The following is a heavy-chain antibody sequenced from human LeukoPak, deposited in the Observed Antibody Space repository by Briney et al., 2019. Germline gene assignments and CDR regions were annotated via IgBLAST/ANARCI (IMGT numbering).Heavy chain of an antibody. CDR1: GYTFTSYY. CDR2: IIPIFGTA. J-gene: IGHJ4*02. D-gene: IGHD3-10*01. V-gene: IGHV1-69*13. CDR3: ARGAARYGSGSWLY. Sequence: ASVKVSCKASGYTFTSYYMHWVRQAPGQGLEWMGGIIPIFGTANYAQKFQGRVTITADESTSTAYMELSSLRSEDTAVYYCARGAARYGSGSWLYWGQGTLVTVSS.